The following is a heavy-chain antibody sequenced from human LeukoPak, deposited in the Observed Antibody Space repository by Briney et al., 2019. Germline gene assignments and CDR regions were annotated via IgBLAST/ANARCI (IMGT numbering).Heavy chain of an antibody. CDR2: ISWDGGST. Sequence: PGGSLRLSCAASGFTFDDYAMHWVRQAPGKGLEWVSLISWDGGSTYYADSVKGRVTISRDNSKNSLYLQMNSLRAEDTALYYCAKDISITGTTGGFDYWGQGTLVTVSS. V-gene: IGHV3-43D*04. CDR3: AKDISITGTTGGFDY. J-gene: IGHJ4*02. CDR1: GFTFDDYA. D-gene: IGHD1-7*01.